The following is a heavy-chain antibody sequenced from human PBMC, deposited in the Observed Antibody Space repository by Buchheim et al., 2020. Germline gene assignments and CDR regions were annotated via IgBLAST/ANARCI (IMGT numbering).Heavy chain of an antibody. CDR2: IRGCDGTT. CDR1: GFTFSSYA. V-gene: IGHV3-23*01. Sequence: EVQLLESGGGLIQPGGSLRLSCAASGFTFSSYAMSWVRQAPGKGLEWVSTIRGCDGTTYYADSVEGRFTVSRDNSKDSPYPQMNSLRVDDTAVYYCAKEPYDNGGFYFQQWGQGTL. CDR3: AKEPYDNGGFYFQQ. J-gene: IGHJ1*01. D-gene: IGHD3-22*01.